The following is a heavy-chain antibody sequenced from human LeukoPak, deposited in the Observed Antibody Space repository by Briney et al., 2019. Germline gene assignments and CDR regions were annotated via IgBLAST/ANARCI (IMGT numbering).Heavy chain of an antibody. CDR3: ARAPVVRGVFGWFDF. J-gene: IGHJ5*01. V-gene: IGHV4-34*01. CDR2: INHSGST. Sequence: KPSETLSLTCAVYGGTFSGYYWSWIRQPPGKGLEWIGEINHSGSTNYNPSLKSRVTISVDTSKNQFSLKLNSVTAADTADYYCARAPVVRGVFGWFDFWGQGVLVTVSS. D-gene: IGHD3-10*01. CDR1: GGTFSGYY.